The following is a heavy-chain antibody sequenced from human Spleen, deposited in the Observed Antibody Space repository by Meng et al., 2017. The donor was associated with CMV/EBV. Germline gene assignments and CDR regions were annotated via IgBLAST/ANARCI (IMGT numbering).Heavy chain of an antibody. V-gene: IGHV1-2*02. J-gene: IGHJ5*02. CDR2: INPNTGGT. D-gene: IGHD2-2*01. CDR3: ARLQDIVVVPAAYSWFDP. CDR1: GYTFTGYY. Sequence: ASVKVSCKASGYTFTGYYIHWVRQAPGQGLKWMGWINPNTGGTNFAQKFQGRVTMTRDTSISTAYMELSRLRSDDTAVYYCARLQDIVVVPAAYSWFDPWGQGTLVTVSS.